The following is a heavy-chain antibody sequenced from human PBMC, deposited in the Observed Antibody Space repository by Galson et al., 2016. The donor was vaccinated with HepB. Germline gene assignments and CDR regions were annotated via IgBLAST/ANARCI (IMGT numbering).Heavy chain of an antibody. CDR1: GFTFGDYA. V-gene: IGHV3-49*03. CDR2: IRSKAYGETT. D-gene: IGHD2-2*01. J-gene: IGHJ6*02. CDR3: TRVDLGYCSSSNCCYCYGMDV. Sequence: SLRLSCAASGFTFGDYAMSWFRQAPGKGLEWVGFIRSKAYGETTEYAASVQGRFTISRDDSKSKGIAYLQMNSLKTEDTAAYYCTRVDLGYCSSSNCCYCYGMDVWGQGTTVTVSS.